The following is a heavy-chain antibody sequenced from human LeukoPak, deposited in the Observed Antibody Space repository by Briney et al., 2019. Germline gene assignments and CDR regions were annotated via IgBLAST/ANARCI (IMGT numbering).Heavy chain of an antibody. D-gene: IGHD3-16*01. Sequence: PSETLSLTWCESGASIRSDYWAWLRQPPGKGLEWIGYMYYTGSSNYNPSLKSRVTISVETSKNRFSLKLTSVIAADTAVYYCARMGQDAFDICGQGTMVSVSS. J-gene: IGHJ3*02. CDR1: GASIRSDY. CDR2: MYYTGSS. V-gene: IGHV4-59*01. CDR3: ARMGQDAFDI.